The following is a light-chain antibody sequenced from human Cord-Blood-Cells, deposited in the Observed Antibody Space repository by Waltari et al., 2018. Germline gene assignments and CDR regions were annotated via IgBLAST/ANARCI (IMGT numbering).Light chain of an antibody. J-gene: IGKJ2*01. CDR2: AAS. V-gene: IGKV1-39*01. CDR1: PSISSY. CDR3: QQSYSTPYT. Sequence: DIQMTQSPSSLSASVGDRVTITCRASPSISSYLNWYQQKPGKAPKLLIYAASSLQSGVPSSFSGSGSGTDFTLTSSSLQPEDFATYYCQQSYSTPYTFGQGTKLEIK.